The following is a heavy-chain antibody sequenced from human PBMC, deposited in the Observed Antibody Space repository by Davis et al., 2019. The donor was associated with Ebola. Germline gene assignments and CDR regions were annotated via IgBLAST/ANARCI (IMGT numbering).Heavy chain of an antibody. CDR2: SRNIDSRYST. CDR3: ARVAAASRDY. D-gene: IGHD6-25*01. CDR1: GFPFSAYY. J-gene: IGHJ4*02. V-gene: IGHV3-72*01. Sequence: SLRLSCAVSGFPFSAYYMDSVRLTPGKGLEWVGLSRNIDSRYSTEYAASVRGRFTISRDDSKKSLYLQMNSLRTEDTAVYYCARVAAASRDYWGQGTLVTVSS.